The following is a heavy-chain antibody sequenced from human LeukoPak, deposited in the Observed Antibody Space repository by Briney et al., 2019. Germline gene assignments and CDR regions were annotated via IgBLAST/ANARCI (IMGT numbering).Heavy chain of an antibody. J-gene: IGHJ5*02. CDR3: ARVSAGGGSEWVDN. CDR1: GDSITDYY. D-gene: IGHD1-26*01. Sequence: SETLSLTCTVSGDSITDYYWSWIRQPPGKGLEWIGYISYSGRATYNPSVKSRVTISLAASRTQFSLSLTSVTAADTAVYYCARVSAGGGSEWVDNWGQGTLVTVSS. CDR2: ISYSGRA. V-gene: IGHV4-59*01.